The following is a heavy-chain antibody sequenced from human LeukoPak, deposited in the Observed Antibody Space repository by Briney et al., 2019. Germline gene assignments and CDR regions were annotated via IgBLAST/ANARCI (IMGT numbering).Heavy chain of an antibody. D-gene: IGHD1-26*01. J-gene: IGHJ4*02. CDR3: ATTTAVGATVFLDY. Sequence: ASVKVSCKVSGYTFTDYYMHWVQQAPGKGLEWMGLADPEDGETIYAEKFQGRVTITADTSTDTAYMELSSLRSEDTAVYYCATTTAVGATVFLDYWGQGTLVTVSS. CDR2: ADPEDGET. V-gene: IGHV1-69-2*01. CDR1: GYTFTDYY.